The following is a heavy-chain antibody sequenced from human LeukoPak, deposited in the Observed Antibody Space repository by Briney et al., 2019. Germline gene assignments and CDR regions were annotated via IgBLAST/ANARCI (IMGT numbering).Heavy chain of an antibody. CDR2: ISRSSSYI. CDR1: GFTFSSYS. J-gene: IGHJ4*02. D-gene: IGHD2-2*01. CDR3: ARSPTPSIVVVPAAPFDY. V-gene: IGHV3-21*01. Sequence: GGSLRLSCAASGFTFSSYSMNWVRQAPGKGLEWVSSISRSSSYIYYADSVKGRFTISRDNSKNTLYLQMNSLRAEDTAVYYCARSPTPSIVVVPAAPFDYWGQGTLVTVSS.